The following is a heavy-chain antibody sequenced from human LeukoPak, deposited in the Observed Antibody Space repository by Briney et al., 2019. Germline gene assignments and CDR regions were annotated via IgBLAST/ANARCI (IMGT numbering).Heavy chain of an antibody. CDR2: IYYSGST. CDR1: GGSISSYY. Sequence: PSDTLSLTCTVSGGSISSYYWRWIRQPPGKGLAWIGYIYYSGSTNYNPSLKSRVTISVDTSKNQFSLTLSSVTAAGSAVCYWVGYSYGRFDYWGQGTRVTVSS. V-gene: IGHV4-59*07. J-gene: IGHJ4*02. D-gene: IGHD5-18*01. CDR3: VGYSYGRFDY.